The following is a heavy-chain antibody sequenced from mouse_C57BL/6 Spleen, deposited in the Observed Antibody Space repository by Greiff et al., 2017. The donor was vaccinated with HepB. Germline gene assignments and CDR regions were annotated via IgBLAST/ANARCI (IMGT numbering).Heavy chain of an antibody. CDR2: INPSNGCT. CDR3: ARSWDNY. CDR1: TSYW. D-gene: IGHD3-3*01. J-gene: IGHJ2*01. Sequence: QVQLQQPVTELVKPGASVKLSFTSYWMHWVKQRPGQGLEWIGNINPSNGCTNYNEKFKSKATQTVDKSSSTAYMQLSSLTSEDSAVYYCARSWDNYWGRGTTLTVSS. V-gene: IGHV1-53*01.